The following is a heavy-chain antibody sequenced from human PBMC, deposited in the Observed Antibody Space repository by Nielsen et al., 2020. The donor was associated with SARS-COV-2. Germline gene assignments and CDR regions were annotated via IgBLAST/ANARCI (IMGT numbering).Heavy chain of an antibody. CDR2: ISSSSSYI. D-gene: IGHD2-15*01. J-gene: IGHJ1*01. CDR3: ARGSAPRYFQH. Sequence: ESLKISCAASGFTFSSYSMNWVRQAPGKGLEWVSSISSSSSYIYYADSVKGRFTISRDNAKNSLYLQMNSLRAEDTAVYYCARGSAPRYFQHWGQGTLVTVSS. V-gene: IGHV3-21*01. CDR1: GFTFSSYS.